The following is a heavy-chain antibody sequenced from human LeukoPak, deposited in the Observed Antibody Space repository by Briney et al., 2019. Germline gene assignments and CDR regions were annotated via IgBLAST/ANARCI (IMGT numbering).Heavy chain of an antibody. CDR2: IYHSGST. J-gene: IGHJ4*02. CDR3: AREDGYSSGWGEY. D-gene: IGHD6-19*01. CDR1: GYSISSGYY. Sequence: PSETLSLTCAVSGYSISSGYYWGWIRQPPGKGLEWIGSIYHSGSTYYNPSLKSRVTISVDTSKNQFSLKLSSVTTADTAVYYCAREDGYSSGWGEYWGRGTLVTVSS. V-gene: IGHV4-38-2*02.